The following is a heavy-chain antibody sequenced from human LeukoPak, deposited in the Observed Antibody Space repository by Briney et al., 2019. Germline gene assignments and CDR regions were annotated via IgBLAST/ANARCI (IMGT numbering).Heavy chain of an antibody. Sequence: GGSLRLSCAASGFTFSSYWMSWVRQAPGKGLEWVANIKQDGSEKYYVDSVKGRFTISRDNAKNSLYLQMNSLRAEDTAVYYCARPFPGITVEAFDYWGQGTLVTVSS. CDR3: ARPFPGITVEAFDY. CDR1: GFTFSSYW. J-gene: IGHJ4*02. V-gene: IGHV3-7*01. CDR2: IKQDGSEK. D-gene: IGHD4-23*01.